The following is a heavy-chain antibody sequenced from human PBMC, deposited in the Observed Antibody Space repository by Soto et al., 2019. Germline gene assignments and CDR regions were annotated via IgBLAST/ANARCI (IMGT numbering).Heavy chain of an antibody. CDR3: ARDGPDWGSDYYYYYGMDV. V-gene: IGHV1-2*04. Sequence: QVQLVQSGAEVKKPGASVKVSCKASGYNFTGYYMHWVRQAPGQGLEWMGWINPNSGGTNYAQKFQGWVTMTRDTSISTAYMELSRLRSDDTAVYYCARDGPDWGSDYYYYYGMDVWGQGTTVTVSS. J-gene: IGHJ6*02. CDR1: GYNFTGYY. D-gene: IGHD7-27*01. CDR2: INPNSGGT.